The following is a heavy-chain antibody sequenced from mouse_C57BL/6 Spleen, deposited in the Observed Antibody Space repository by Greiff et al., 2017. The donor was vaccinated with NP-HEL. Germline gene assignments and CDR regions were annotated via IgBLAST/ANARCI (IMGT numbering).Heavy chain of an antibody. CDR1: GYTFTDYY. CDR3: ARSSWGP. D-gene: IGHD4-1*01. Sequence: VQLQQSGPELVKPGASVKISCKASGYTFTDYYMNWVKQSHGKSLEWIGDINPNNGGTSYNQKFKGKATLTVDKSSSTAYMELRSLTSEDSAVYYCARSSWGPWGQGTLVTVSA. CDR2: INPNNGGT. V-gene: IGHV1-26*01. J-gene: IGHJ3*01.